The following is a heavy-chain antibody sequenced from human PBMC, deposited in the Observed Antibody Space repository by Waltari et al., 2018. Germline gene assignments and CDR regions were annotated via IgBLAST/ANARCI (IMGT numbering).Heavy chain of an antibody. V-gene: IGHV1-2*06. D-gene: IGHD1-26*01. CDR2: SNPNSGGT. J-gene: IGHJ3*02. CDR3: ASRSGSSLVDDAFDI. Sequence: QVQLVQSGAEVKKPGASVKVSCKASGYTFTGYYMHWVRQAPGQGLEWMGRSNPNSGGTNYAQKFQGRVTMTRDTSISTAYMELSRLRSDDTAVYYCASRSGSSLVDDAFDIWGQGTMVTVSS. CDR1: GYTFTGYY.